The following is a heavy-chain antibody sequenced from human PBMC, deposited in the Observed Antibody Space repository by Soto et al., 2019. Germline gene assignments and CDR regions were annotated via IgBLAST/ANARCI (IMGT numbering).Heavy chain of an antibody. D-gene: IGHD1-20*01. J-gene: IGHJ4*02. CDR3: ARGNNWNHDY. V-gene: IGHV3-74*01. CDR2: VNSYWSST. Sequence: PGGSLTLSCAASGFTFSSYCMHWVRQAPAKGLVWVSRVNSYWSSTTYTDSVKGRVTISRDTAKNTLSLQMNSLRAEDTAVYYCARGNNWNHDYWGQGTLVTVSS. CDR1: GFTFSSYC.